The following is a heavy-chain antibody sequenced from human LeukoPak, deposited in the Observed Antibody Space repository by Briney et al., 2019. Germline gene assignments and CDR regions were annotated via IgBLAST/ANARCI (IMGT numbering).Heavy chain of an antibody. CDR1: GFTFTSSA. Sequence: SVKVSCKASGFTFTSSAVQWVRQARGQRLEWIGWIVVGSGNTNYAQKFQERVTITRDMSTSTAYMELGSLRSEDTAVYYCAASRPPLGAPRKYFDYWGQGTLVTVSS. CDR3: AASRPPLGAPRKYFDY. D-gene: IGHD1-26*01. CDR2: IVVGSGNT. J-gene: IGHJ4*02. V-gene: IGHV1-58*01.